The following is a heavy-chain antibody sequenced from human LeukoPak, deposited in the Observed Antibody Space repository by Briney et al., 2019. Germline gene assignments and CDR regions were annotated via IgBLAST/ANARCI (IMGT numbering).Heavy chain of an antibody. CDR3: AKLDYYDSSGPGGVDY. CDR2: IYSGGDT. CDR1: GFSVSSNY. Sequence: PGGSLRLSCAASGFSVSSNYMSWVRQAPGKGLEWVSVIYSGGDTYYADSVKGRFTISRDNSKNTLYLQMNSLRAEDTAVYYCAKLDYYDSSGPGGVDYWGQGTLVTVSS. J-gene: IGHJ4*02. D-gene: IGHD3-22*01. V-gene: IGHV3-53*01.